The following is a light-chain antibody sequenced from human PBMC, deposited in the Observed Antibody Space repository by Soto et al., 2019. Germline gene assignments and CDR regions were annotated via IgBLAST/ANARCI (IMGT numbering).Light chain of an antibody. Sequence: EIVLTQSPATLSLSPGERATLSFRSSPSVTNYLACYQQHPGQPPRLLIYGISTRATGIPARFSGSGSGTEFSLTISSLQSEDFAVYYCQQYSKWPITFGQGTRLEIK. J-gene: IGKJ5*01. CDR2: GIS. CDR3: QQYSKWPIT. CDR1: PSVTNY. V-gene: IGKV3-15*01.